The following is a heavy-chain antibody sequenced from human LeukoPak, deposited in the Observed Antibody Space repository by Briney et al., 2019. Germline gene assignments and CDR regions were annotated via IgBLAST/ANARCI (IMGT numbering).Heavy chain of an antibody. CDR2: IKQDGSEK. Sequence: GGSLRLSCAASGFTFSDYYMSWVRQAPGKGLEWVANIKQDGSEKYYVDSVKGRFIISRDNAKNSLYLQMNSVRAEDTAVYYCARDGGPWGQGTLVTVSS. J-gene: IGHJ5*02. CDR3: ARDGGP. CDR1: GFTFSDYY. D-gene: IGHD3-16*01. V-gene: IGHV3-7*04.